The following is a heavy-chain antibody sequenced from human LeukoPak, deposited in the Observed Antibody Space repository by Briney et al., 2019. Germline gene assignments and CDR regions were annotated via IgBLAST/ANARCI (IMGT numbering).Heavy chain of an antibody. CDR1: GFTFSSYA. CDR3: ARRHYDYWFFDL. CDR2: ISGSGGST. D-gene: IGHD3-22*01. J-gene: IGHJ2*01. Sequence: GGSLRLSCAASGFTFSSYAMSWVRQAPGKGLEWVSAISGSGGSTYYADSVKGRFTISRDNSKNTLYLQMNSLRAEDTAVYYCARRHYDYWFFDLWGRGTLVTVSS. V-gene: IGHV3-23*01.